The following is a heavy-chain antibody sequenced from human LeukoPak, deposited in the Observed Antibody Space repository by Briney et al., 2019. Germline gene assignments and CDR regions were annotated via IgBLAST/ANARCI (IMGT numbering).Heavy chain of an antibody. CDR3: AKRGVVIRGLLVIGYHQEAYHYDF. CDR2: ISERGGST. V-gene: IGHV3-23*01. Sequence: PGGSLRLSCVVSGISLSNYAMTWVRQAPGKGLEWVSYISERGGSTTYADSVKGRSTISRDTSLNTLYLQMNNLRAEDTAVYFCAKRGVVIRGLLVIGYHQEAYHYDFWGQGVLVTVSS. J-gene: IGHJ4*02. CDR1: GISLSNYA. D-gene: IGHD3-10*01.